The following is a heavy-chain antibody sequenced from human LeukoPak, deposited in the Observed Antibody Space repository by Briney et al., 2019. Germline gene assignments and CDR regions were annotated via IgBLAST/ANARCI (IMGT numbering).Heavy chain of an antibody. J-gene: IGHJ4*02. D-gene: IGHD2-21*01. CDR1: GGSISSGGYY. CDR3: ARANSPLFDY. CDR2: IYYSGST. Sequence: KSSETLSLTCTVSGGSISSGGYYWSWIRQHPGKGLEWIGYIYYSGSTYYNPSLKSRVTISVDTSKSQFSLKLSSVTAADTAVYYCARANSPLFDYWGQGTLVTVSS. V-gene: IGHV4-31*03.